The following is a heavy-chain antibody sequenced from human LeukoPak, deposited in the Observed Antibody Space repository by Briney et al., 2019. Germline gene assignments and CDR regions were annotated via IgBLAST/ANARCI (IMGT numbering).Heavy chain of an antibody. J-gene: IGHJ4*02. CDR1: GFTFSDYY. CDR2: IRIRAKGYTT. V-gene: IGHV3-72*01. D-gene: IGHD2-8*02. Sequence: GGSLRLSCAASGFTFSDYYMDWVRQTPGKRLEWVGRIRIRAKGYTTDYGASVKGRFTISRDDSKNSVYLQMNSLQSEDTAVYYCVRDVWWTYDYWGQGTLVTVSS. CDR3: VRDVWWTYDY.